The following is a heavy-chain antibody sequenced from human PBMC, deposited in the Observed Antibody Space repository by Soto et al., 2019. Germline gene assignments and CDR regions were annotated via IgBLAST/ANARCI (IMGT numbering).Heavy chain of an antibody. V-gene: IGHV3-23*01. J-gene: IGHJ6*02. D-gene: IGHD6-13*01. CDR3: AKIEYASSWYYYGMDV. CDR1: GFTFSSYA. CDR2: ISGSGGST. Sequence: EVQLLESGGGFVQPGGSLRLSCAASGFTFSSYAMSWVRQAPGKGLEWVSVISGSGGSTYYADSVKGRFTISRDNSKNTLYVQMNSLRAEDTAVYYCAKIEYASSWYYYGMDVWGQGTTVTVSS.